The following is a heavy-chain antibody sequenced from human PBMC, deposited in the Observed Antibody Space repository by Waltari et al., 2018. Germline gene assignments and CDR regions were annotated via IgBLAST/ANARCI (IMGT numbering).Heavy chain of an antibody. V-gene: IGHV1-2*02. CDR1: GYTFSDYY. CDR2: INPKGGGT. CDR3: AREVKDIDIDGRFDP. J-gene: IGHJ5*02. D-gene: IGHD2-15*01. Sequence: QVQLVQSGAEVKRPGASVKVSCKSSGYTFSDYYIHWVRQAPGQGLEWMGWINPKGGGTKYEQKLQGRVTMTRDTSISTGYMEMSSLRSDDTAVYYCAREVKDIDIDGRFDPWGQGTLVTVSS.